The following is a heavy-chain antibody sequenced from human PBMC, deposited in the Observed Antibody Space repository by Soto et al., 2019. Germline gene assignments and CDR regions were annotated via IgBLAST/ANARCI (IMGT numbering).Heavy chain of an antibody. J-gene: IGHJ6*02. CDR2: ISNSGAYK. Sequence: PGGSLRLSCAASGFTFSSYSMNWVRRAPGKGLEWVSSISNSGAYKYSADSVKGRLTISRDNAKNSLYLQMNSLRAEDTAVYFCARGQYGIDVWGQGTTVTVSS. CDR3: ARGQYGIDV. V-gene: IGHV3-21*01. CDR1: GFTFSSYS.